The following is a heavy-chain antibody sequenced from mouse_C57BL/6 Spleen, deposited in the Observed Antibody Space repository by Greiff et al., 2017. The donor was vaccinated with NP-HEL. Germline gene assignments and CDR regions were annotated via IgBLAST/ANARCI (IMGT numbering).Heavy chain of an antibody. CDR1: GYAFSSYW. Sequence: VQLQQSGAELVKPGASVKISCKASGYAFSSYWMNWVKQRPGKGLEWIGQIYPGDGDTNYNGKFKGKATLTADKSSSTAYMQLSSLTSGDLAVYFCARGGGGNYGDYWGQGTTLTVSS. V-gene: IGHV1-80*01. CDR2: IYPGDGDT. J-gene: IGHJ2*01. CDR3: ARGGGGNYGDY.